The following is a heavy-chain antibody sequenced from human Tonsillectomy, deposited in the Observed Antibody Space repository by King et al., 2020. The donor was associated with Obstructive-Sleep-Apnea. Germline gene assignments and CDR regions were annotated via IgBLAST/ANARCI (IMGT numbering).Heavy chain of an antibody. J-gene: IGHJ6*02. CDR2: ISYTGST. CDR3: ARVGRPYFYYYGMDV. V-gene: IGHV4-59*01. CDR1: GGSISGYY. Sequence: LQLQESGPGLVKPSETLSLTCTVSGGSISGYYWSWIRQPPGKGLEWIGYISYTGSTNYNPSLKSRVTISVDTSKNQFSLKLSSVTAADTAVYYCARVGRPYFYYYGMDVWGQGTTVTVPS. D-gene: IGHD3-10*01.